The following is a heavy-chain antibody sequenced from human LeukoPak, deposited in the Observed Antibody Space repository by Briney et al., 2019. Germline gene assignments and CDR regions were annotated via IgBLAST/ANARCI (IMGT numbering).Heavy chain of an antibody. CDR1: GFTFSTYA. J-gene: IGHJ4*02. CDR2: ISGRGSST. D-gene: IGHD3-10*01. CDR3: AKWTSGSGRGSHFDY. Sequence: PGGSLRLSCAASGFTFSTYAMTWVRQAPGKGLEWVSVISGRGSSTSYADSVKGRFTISRDNSKNTLYLQMNSLRAEDTAVYYCAKWTSGSGRGSHFDYWGQGTLVTVSS. V-gene: IGHV3-23*01.